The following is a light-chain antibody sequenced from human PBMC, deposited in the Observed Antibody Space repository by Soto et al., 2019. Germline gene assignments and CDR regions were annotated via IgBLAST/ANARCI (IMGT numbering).Light chain of an antibody. CDR2: RNN. CDR3: AAWDDSLSGYV. V-gene: IGLV1-47*01. CDR1: SSNIGSNY. J-gene: IGLJ1*01. Sequence: QSVLTQPPSASGTPGQRGTLSCSGSSSNIGSNYVYWYQQLPGTAPKLLIYRNNRRPSGVPDRFSGSKSGTSASLVISGLRSEDEADYYCAAWDDSLSGYVFGTGTKVTVL.